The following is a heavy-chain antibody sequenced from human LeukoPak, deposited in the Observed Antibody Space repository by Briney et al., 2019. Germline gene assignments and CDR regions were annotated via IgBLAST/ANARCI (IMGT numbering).Heavy chain of an antibody. Sequence: GASVKVSFKASGYTFTSYGISWVRQAPGQGLEWMGWISAYNGNTNYAQKLQGRVTMTTDTSTSTAYMGLRSLRSDDTAVYYCARAWEAVAGNYGVIDYWGQGTLVTVSS. J-gene: IGHJ4*02. V-gene: IGHV1-18*01. CDR3: ARAWEAVAGNYGVIDY. CDR2: ISAYNGNT. D-gene: IGHD4-17*01. CDR1: GYTFTSYG.